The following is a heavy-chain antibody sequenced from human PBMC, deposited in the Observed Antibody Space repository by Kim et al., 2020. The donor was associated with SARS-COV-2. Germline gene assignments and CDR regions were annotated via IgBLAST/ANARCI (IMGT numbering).Heavy chain of an antibody. CDR3: ARDVGGSYRNSN. Sequence: GGSLRLSCAASGFAFSDFYMSWIRQVPGKGLEWISYISSKSTTIKYADSVKGRFTISRDNANNSLYLEMTSLRVEDTAVYYCARDVGGSYRNSNWGQGTLVSGSS. J-gene: IGHJ4*02. V-gene: IGHV3-11*04. CDR2: ISSKSTTI. D-gene: IGHD3-16*02. CDR1: GFAFSDFY.